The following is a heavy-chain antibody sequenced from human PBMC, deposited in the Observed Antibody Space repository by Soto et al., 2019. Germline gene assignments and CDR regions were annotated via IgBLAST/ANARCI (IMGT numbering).Heavy chain of an antibody. CDR2: INTSGGST. D-gene: IGHD1-26*01. CDR1: GFTLSIYA. Sequence: EVQLLESGGGLVQPGGSLRLSCAASGFTLSIYAMTWVRQAPGKGLEWVSSINTSGGSTFYADSVKGRFTISRDHSENTVYLQMNSLRVEDTAIYYCAKDPRVGASAAEYFQHWGQGTLVSVSS. J-gene: IGHJ1*01. V-gene: IGHV3-23*01. CDR3: AKDPRVGASAAEYFQH.